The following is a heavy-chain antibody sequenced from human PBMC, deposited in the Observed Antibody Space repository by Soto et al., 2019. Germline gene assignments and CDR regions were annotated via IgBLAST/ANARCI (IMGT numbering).Heavy chain of an antibody. J-gene: IGHJ1*01. Sequence: EVQLVESGGGLIQPGGSLRLSCAASGFTVSRNYMSGVSQAPGKGLEWVSVIYSGGSTYYADSVKGRFTISRDNSKNTLYLQMNSLRAEDTAVYYCARDRVESGYPEYFQHWGQGTLVTVSS. CDR3: ARDRVESGYPEYFQH. V-gene: IGHV3-53*01. D-gene: IGHD3-22*01. CDR2: IYSGGST. CDR1: GFTVSRNY.